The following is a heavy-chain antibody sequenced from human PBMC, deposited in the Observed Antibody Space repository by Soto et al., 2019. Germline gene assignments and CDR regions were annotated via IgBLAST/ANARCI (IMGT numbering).Heavy chain of an antibody. CDR3: ARAGYDFSSGWLLGPQAQTELFDY. V-gene: IGHV4-59*01. J-gene: IGHJ4*02. Sequence: SETLSLTCAVCGGSFSGYYWSWIRQPPGKGLEWIGYIYYSGSTNYNPSLKSRVTISVDTSKNQFSLKLSSVTAADTAVYYCARAGYDFSSGWLLGPQAQTELFDYWGQGTLVTVSS. D-gene: IGHD6-19*01. CDR1: GGSFSGYY. CDR2: IYYSGST.